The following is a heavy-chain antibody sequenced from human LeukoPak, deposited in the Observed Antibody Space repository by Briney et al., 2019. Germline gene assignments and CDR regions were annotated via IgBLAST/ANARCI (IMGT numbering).Heavy chain of an antibody. V-gene: IGHV4-59*12. Sequence: SETLSLTCTVSGGSISSYYWSWIRQPPGKGLEWIGYIFYTGSTNYNPSLKSRVTISVDTSKNQFSLKLSSVTAADTAVYYCARAAYYDYVWGSYQAGFDPWGQGTLVTVSS. CDR2: IFYTGST. CDR3: ARAAYYDYVWGSYQAGFDP. J-gene: IGHJ5*02. D-gene: IGHD3-16*02. CDR1: GGSISSYY.